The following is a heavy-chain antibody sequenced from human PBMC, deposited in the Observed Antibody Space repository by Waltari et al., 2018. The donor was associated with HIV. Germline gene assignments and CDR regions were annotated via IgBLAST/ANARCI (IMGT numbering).Heavy chain of an antibody. CDR3: ARVCCCSASCRGLFDV. Sequence: QVQLVQSGAEGKKPGASVKVSCKASGYTFTSYGISWVGQAPGKGLEWMGWIRAYNGTTKYAHKFQVRVSMTTDTSSITVNMELSSLRSVDSSVYYCARVCCCSASCRGLFDVWGQGTLVTVSS. CDR2: IRAYNGTT. CDR1: GYTFTSYG. J-gene: IGHJ4*02. V-gene: IGHV1-18*01. D-gene: IGHD2-2*01.